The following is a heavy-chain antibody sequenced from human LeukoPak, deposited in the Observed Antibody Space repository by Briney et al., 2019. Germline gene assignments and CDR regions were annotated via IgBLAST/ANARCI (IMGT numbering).Heavy chain of an antibody. CDR1: GYSISSGYY. D-gene: IGHD3-16*01. J-gene: IGHJ4*02. Sequence: PSETLSLTCAVSGYSISSGYYWGWIRLPPGKGLEWIGTIYHSGSTNYNPSLKSRVTISVDTSKNQFSLKLSSVTAADTAVYYCAREGGTTSSYFDYWGQGTLVTVSS. V-gene: IGHV4-38-2*02. CDR2: IYHSGST. CDR3: AREGGTTSSYFDY.